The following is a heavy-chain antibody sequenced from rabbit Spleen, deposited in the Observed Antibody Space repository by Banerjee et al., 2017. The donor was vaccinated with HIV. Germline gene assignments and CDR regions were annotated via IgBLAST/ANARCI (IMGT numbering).Heavy chain of an antibody. J-gene: IGHJ3*01. CDR1: GFDFSSNYW. CDR2: INAVTGRP. Sequence: QEQLEESGGDLVQPEGSLTLTCTASGFDFSSNYWMSWVRQAPGKGLEWIACINAVTGRPVYANWAKGRFTFSKTSSTTVTLQMTSLTAADTATYFCARDTSSSFSSYGMDLWGQGTLVTVS. CDR3: ARDTSSSFSSYGMDL. V-gene: IGHV1S45*01. D-gene: IGHD1-1*01.